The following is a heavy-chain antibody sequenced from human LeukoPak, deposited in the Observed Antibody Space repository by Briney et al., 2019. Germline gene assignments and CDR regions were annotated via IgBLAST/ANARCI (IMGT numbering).Heavy chain of an antibody. Sequence: PGGPLRLSCAASGFTFSSYAMHWVRQAPGKGLEWVAVISYDGSNKYYADSVKGRFTISRDNSKNTLYLQMNSLRAEDTAVYYCARGYGDYFDYWGQGTLVTVSS. CDR2: ISYDGSNK. CDR1: GFTFSSYA. D-gene: IGHD4-17*01. J-gene: IGHJ4*02. V-gene: IGHV3-30-3*01. CDR3: ARGYGDYFDY.